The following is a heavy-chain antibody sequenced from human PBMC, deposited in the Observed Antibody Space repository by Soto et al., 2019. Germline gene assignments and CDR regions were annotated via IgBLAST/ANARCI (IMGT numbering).Heavy chain of an antibody. J-gene: IGHJ5*02. V-gene: IGHV1-69*05. CDR2: IIPIFGTA. Sequence: ASVKVSCKASGGTFSSYAISWVRQAPGQGLEWMGGIIPIFGTANYAQKFQGRVTMTRDTSSNTVYMDLSGLKSDDTAVFYCAREISGGGTLNWFDPWGQGTLVTVSS. D-gene: IGHD2-8*02. CDR3: AREISGGGTLNWFDP. CDR1: GGTFSSYA.